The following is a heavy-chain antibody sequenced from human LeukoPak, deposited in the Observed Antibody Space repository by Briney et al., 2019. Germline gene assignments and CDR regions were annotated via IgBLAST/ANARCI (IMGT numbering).Heavy chain of an antibody. Sequence: GASVKVSXKASGYTFTSYDINWVRQADGQGIEWMGWMNPNRGNTVYAQKFQGRVTITRNNSISTAYMELSSLRSEDTAVYYCARGTSSWTLYYYYYMDVWGKGTTVTVSS. CDR2: MNPNRGNT. CDR3: ARGTSSWTLYYYYYMDV. J-gene: IGHJ6*03. D-gene: IGHD2-2*01. V-gene: IGHV1-8*03. CDR1: GYTFTSYD.